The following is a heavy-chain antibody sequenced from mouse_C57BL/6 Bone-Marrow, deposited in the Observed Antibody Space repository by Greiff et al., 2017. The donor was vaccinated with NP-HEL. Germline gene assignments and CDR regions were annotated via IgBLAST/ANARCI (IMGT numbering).Heavy chain of an antibody. CDR3: AIPYYGSSPYYYAMDY. V-gene: IGHV1-64*01. CDR2: IHPNSGST. J-gene: IGHJ4*01. Sequence: QVQLKQPGAELVKPGASVKLSCKASGYTFTSSWMHWVKQRPGQGLEWIGMIHPNSGSTNYNEKFKSKATLTVDKSSSTAYMQLSSLTSEDSAVYYCAIPYYGSSPYYYAMDYWGQGTSVTVSS. CDR1: GYTFTSSW. D-gene: IGHD1-1*01.